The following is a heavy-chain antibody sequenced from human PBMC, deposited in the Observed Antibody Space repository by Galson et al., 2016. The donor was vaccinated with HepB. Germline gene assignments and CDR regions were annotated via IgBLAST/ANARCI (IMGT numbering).Heavy chain of an antibody. CDR2: ISGSGYII. V-gene: IGHV3-48*02. CDR3: AREGAYCGNDFGGGFDF. CDR1: GFTFTSHK. J-gene: IGHJ4*02. Sequence: SLRLSCAASGFTFTSHKMQWVRQAPGKGLEWLSDISGSGYIIQYADSVKDRFTTSRDNAKNSLFLQMNSLRDEDTAVYYCAREGAYCGNDFGGGFDFWGQGTLVTVSS. D-gene: IGHD5-12*01.